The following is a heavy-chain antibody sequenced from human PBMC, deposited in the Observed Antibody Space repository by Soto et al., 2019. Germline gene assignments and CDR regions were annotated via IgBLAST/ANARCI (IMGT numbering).Heavy chain of an antibody. CDR1: GGSISSGGYY. V-gene: IGHV4-31*03. J-gene: IGHJ3*02. CDR2: IYYSGST. D-gene: IGHD3-22*01. CDR3: AKRGGEGLYDSSLPPAFDI. Sequence: QVQLQESGPGLVKPSQTLSLTCTVSGGSISSGGYYWSWIRQHPGKGLEWIGYIYYSGSTYYNPSLKSRVTISVDTSKNQFSLKLSSVTAADTAVYYCAKRGGEGLYDSSLPPAFDIWGQGTMVTVSS.